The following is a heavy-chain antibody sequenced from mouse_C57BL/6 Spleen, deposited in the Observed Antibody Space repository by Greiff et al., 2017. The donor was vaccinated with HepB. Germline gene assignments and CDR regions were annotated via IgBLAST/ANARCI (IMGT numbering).Heavy chain of an antibody. V-gene: IGHV5-17*01. Sequence: EVQLVHSGGGFVKPGASLKLSCAASGFNFSDYGMHWVRQTPEQGLEWVAYISSDSSTIDYADTVKGRVTITRDNAKNTLSLQMTSLRSEDTAMYYCARSVTTVVDYFGYWGQGTTLTVSS. CDR1: GFNFSDYG. J-gene: IGHJ2*01. D-gene: IGHD1-1*01. CDR3: ARSVTTVVDYFGY. CDR2: ISSDSSTI.